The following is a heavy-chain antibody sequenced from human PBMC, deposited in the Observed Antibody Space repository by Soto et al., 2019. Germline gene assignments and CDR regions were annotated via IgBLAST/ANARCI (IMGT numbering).Heavy chain of an antibody. CDR3: VRDLVVSPGEYYYGMDV. J-gene: IGHJ6*02. Sequence: PGGSLRLSCAASGFTFSSYWMSWVRQAPGKGLEWVADIRPDGSKKCYADSVKGRFTISRDSSKNTLYLRMNSLRAEDTAVYYCVRDLVVSPGEYYYGMDVWGRGTTVTVSS. CDR2: IRPDGSKK. D-gene: IGHD3-10*01. V-gene: IGHV3-7*01. CDR1: GFTFSSYW.